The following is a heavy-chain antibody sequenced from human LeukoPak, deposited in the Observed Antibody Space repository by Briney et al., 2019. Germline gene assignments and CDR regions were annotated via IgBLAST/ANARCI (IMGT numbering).Heavy chain of an antibody. D-gene: IGHD6-19*01. J-gene: IGHJ4*02. Sequence: PSETLSLTCAVYGGSFSGYYWSWIRQPPGKGLEWIGEINHSGSTNYNPSLKSRVTISVDTSKNQFSLKLSSVTAADTAVYYCASAHMAVADYWGQGTLVTVSS. CDR1: GGSFSGYY. CDR2: INHSGST. V-gene: IGHV4-34*01. CDR3: ASAHMAVADY.